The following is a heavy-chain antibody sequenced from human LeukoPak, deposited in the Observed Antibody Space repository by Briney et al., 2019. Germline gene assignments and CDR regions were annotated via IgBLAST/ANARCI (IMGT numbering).Heavy chain of an antibody. CDR3: ARDLGDVSMVRGVMVYFDY. CDR1: GFTFDDYG. Sequence: PGGSLRLSCAASGFTFDDYGMSWVRQAPGKGLEWVSGINWNGGSTGYADSVKGRFTISRDNAKNSLYLQMNSLRAEATALYYCARDLGDVSMVRGVMVYFDYWGQGTLVTVSS. D-gene: IGHD3-10*01. V-gene: IGHV3-20*04. J-gene: IGHJ4*02. CDR2: INWNGGST.